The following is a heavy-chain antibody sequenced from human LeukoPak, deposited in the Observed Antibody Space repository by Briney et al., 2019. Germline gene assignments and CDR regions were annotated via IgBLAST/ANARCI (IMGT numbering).Heavy chain of an antibody. D-gene: IGHD2-2*01. CDR1: GFTFSSYG. V-gene: IGHV3-21*01. CDR3: ARETARCSSTSCSYYYYYYMDV. J-gene: IGHJ6*03. Sequence: GRSLRLSCAASGFTFSSYGMHWVRQAPGKGLEWVSSISSSSSYIYYADSVKGRFTISRDNAKNSLYLQMNSLRAEDTAVYYCARETARCSSTSCSYYYYYYMDVWGKGTTVTVSS. CDR2: ISSSSSYI.